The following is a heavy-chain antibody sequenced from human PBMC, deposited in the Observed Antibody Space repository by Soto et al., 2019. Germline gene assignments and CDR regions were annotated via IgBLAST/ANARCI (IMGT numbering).Heavy chain of an antibody. CDR3: ARRHLAVAVSPWFDP. D-gene: IGHD6-19*01. CDR2: IDSSGEK. Sequence: QVTLKESGPVLVKPTETLTLRCTVSGLSITDSEMGVSWIRQPPGQPLEWLAHIDSSGEKSYRTFLKSRLAIPKDPSKSQLVLTMTNMDPADTATYYCARRHLAVAVSPWFDPWGQGIPVTVSS. CDR1: GLSITDSEMG. V-gene: IGHV2-26*01. J-gene: IGHJ5*02.